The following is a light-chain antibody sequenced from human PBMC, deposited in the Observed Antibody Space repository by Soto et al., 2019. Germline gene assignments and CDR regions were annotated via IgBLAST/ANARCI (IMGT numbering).Light chain of an antibody. CDR3: QQYGSSSIT. CDR2: GAS. CDR1: QSVSSSY. J-gene: IGKJ5*01. V-gene: IGKV3-20*01. Sequence: EIVLTQSPGTLSLSPGERPTLSCRASQSVSSSYLAWYQQKHGQAPRXXIYGASSRATGIPDRFSGSGSGTDLTITISRLEPEDFAVYDCQQYGSSSITFGQGTRLEIK.